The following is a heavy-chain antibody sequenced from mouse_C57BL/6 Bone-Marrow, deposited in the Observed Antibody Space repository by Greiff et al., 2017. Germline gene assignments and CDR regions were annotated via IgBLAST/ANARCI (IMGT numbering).Heavy chain of an antibody. CDR1: GYTFTSYW. CDR3: ARKDDYGSSPLAY. D-gene: IGHD1-1*01. CDR2: IYPSDSET. J-gene: IGHJ3*01. Sequence: QVQLQQPGAELVRPGSSVKLSCQASGYTFTSYWMDWVKQRPGQGLEWIGNIYPSDSETHYNQKFKDKATLTVDKSSSTAYMQLSSLTSEDSAVYYCARKDDYGSSPLAYWGQGTLVTVSA. V-gene: IGHV1-61*01.